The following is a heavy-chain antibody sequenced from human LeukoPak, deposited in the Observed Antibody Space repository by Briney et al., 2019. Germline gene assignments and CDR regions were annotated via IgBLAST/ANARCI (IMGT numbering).Heavy chain of an antibody. V-gene: IGHV3-53*01. D-gene: IGHD5-12*01. J-gene: IGHJ4*02. CDR3: ARIRYSGYDRYFDY. Sequence: GGSLRLSCAASGFTFSSYSMNWVRQAPGKGLEWVSIIYSGGITYYADSVKGRFTISRDNSKNTLYLQMNSLRAEDTAVYYCARIRYSGYDRYFDYWGQGTLVTVSS. CDR1: GFTFSSYS. CDR2: IYSGGIT.